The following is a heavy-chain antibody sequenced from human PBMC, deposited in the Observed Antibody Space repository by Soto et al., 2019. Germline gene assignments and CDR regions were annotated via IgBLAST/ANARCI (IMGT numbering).Heavy chain of an antibody. CDR1: GFTFSTYW. CDR3: ATERGYCSSTTCTFYGMDV. V-gene: IGHV3-7*03. D-gene: IGHD2-2*01. CDR2: IKEDGSET. J-gene: IGHJ6*02. Sequence: GGSLRLSCAASGFTFSTYWMSWVRQAPGKGLEWVANIKEDGSETYYVDSVKGRFTISRDNAKNSLYLRMNSLRDEDTAVYYCATERGYCSSTTCTFYGMDVWGQGTTVTVSS.